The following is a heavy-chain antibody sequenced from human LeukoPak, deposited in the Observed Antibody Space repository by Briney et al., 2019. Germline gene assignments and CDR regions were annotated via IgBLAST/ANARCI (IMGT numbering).Heavy chain of an antibody. V-gene: IGHV4-34*01. D-gene: IGHD3-22*01. CDR3: ARFAYDSSGYYYDY. Sequence: SETLSLTCAVYGGSFSGYYWSWIRQPPGKGLEWIGEINHSGSTNYNPSLKSRVTISVDTSKNQFSLELSSVTAADTAVYYCARFAYDSSGYYYDYWGQGTLVTVSS. J-gene: IGHJ4*02. CDR1: GGSFSGYY. CDR2: INHSGST.